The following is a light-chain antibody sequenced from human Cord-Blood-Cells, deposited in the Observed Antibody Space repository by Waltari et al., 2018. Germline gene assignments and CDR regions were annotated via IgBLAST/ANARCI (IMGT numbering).Light chain of an antibody. CDR2: EGS. J-gene: IGLJ2*01. CDR3: CSYAGSITHVV. V-gene: IGLV2-23*01. Sequence: PALTQPASVSGSPGQSITISCPVTSSDVGRYNLVSCYQQHPGKAPKLIIYEGSKRPSGFSNHFSGSKSGNTASLTSSGLQAEDEADYYCCSYAGSITHVVFGGGTKLTVL. CDR1: SSDVGRYNL.